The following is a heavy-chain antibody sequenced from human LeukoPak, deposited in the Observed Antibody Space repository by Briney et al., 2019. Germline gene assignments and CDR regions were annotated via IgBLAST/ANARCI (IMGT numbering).Heavy chain of an antibody. J-gene: IGHJ4*02. Sequence: VGSLRLSCVASGFTVSSNYMSWVRQAPGKGLEWVSVIYSGGSTYYADSVKGRFTISRDNSKNTLYLQMNSLRAEDTAVYYYPFAFDYWGQGTLVTVSS. CDR2: IYSGGST. V-gene: IGHV3-53*01. CDR1: GFTVSSNY. CDR3: PFAFDY.